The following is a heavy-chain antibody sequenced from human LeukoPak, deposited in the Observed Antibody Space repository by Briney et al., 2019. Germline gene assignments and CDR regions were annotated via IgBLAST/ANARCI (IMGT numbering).Heavy chain of an antibody. D-gene: IGHD3-3*01. CDR1: GFTFSSYA. CDR3: AKDQVLRFLEWLSPLDY. J-gene: IGHJ4*02. CDR2: ISGSGGST. V-gene: IGHV3-23*01. Sequence: GGFLRLSCAASGFTFSSYAMSWVRQAPGKGLEWVSAISGSGGSTYYVDSVKGRFTISRDNSKNTLYLQMNSLRAEDTAVYYCAKDQVLRFLEWLSPLDYWGQGTLVTVSS.